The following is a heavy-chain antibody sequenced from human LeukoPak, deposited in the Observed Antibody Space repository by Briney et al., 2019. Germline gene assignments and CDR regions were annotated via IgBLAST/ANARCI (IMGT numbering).Heavy chain of an antibody. V-gene: IGHV4-59*11. CDR1: GGSISSHY. Sequence: SETLSLTCTVSGGSISSHYWSWIRQPPGKGLEWIGYIYYSGSTNYNPSLKSRVTISVDTSKNQFSLKLSSVTAADTAVYYYARIVVVPAAIPGYKFDPWGQGTLVTVSS. CDR3: ARIVVVPAAIPGYKFDP. D-gene: IGHD2-2*02. CDR2: IYYSGST. J-gene: IGHJ5*02.